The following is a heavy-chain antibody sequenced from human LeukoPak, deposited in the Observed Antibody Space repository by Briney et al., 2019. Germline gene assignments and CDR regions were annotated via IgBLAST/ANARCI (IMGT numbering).Heavy chain of an antibody. Sequence: ASVKVSCKASGYTFTSYDINWVRQATGQGLEWMGWMNPNSGNTGYAQKFQGRVTITRNTSISTAYMELSSLRSEDTAVYYCARNPRFLEWWNRENWFDPWGQGTLVTVSS. CDR1: GYTFTSYD. J-gene: IGHJ5*02. CDR3: ARNPRFLEWWNRENWFDP. D-gene: IGHD3-3*01. V-gene: IGHV1-8*03. CDR2: MNPNSGNT.